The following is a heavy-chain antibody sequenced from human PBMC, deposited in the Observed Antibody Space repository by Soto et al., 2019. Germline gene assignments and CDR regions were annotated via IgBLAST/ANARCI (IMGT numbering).Heavy chain of an antibody. CDR3: ARVATMIVVVAPWFDP. CDR2: ISYDGSNK. CDR1: GLTFSSYA. V-gene: IGHV3-30-3*01. Sequence: PGGSLRLSCESSGLTFSSYAMHWVRQAPGKGLEWVAVISYDGSNKYYADSVKGRFTISRDNSKNTLYLQMNSLRAEDTAVYYCARVATMIVVVAPWFDPWGQGTLVTVSS. J-gene: IGHJ5*02. D-gene: IGHD3-22*01.